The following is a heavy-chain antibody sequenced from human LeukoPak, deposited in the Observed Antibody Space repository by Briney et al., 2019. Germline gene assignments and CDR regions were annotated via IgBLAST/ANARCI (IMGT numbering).Heavy chain of an antibody. CDR3: ARVGGDYGSDI. CDR2: MYYSGST. D-gene: IGHD4-17*01. CDR1: GGSITRSY. V-gene: IGHV4-59*01. J-gene: IGHJ3*02. Sequence: SETLSLTCTVPGGSITRSYWSWIRQPPGKGLEWVGYMYYSGSTNHNPSLTSLVTLSVDTSKNQFSLKLSSVTAADTAVYYCARVGGDYGSDIWGQGTMVTVSS.